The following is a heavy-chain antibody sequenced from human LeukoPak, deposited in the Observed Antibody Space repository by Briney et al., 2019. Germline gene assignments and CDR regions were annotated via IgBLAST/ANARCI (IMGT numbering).Heavy chain of an antibody. CDR2: VNHSGRT. CDR3: ARDYAGSIVVVPATNPYYFDY. J-gene: IGHJ4*02. Sequence: SETLSLTCAVYGGSFSDYWWTWIRQSPGKGLEWIGEVNHSGRTNYNPSLKSRVSISVDRSKKQFSLKLTSVTAADTAVYYCARDYAGSIVVVPATNPYYFDYWGQGTLVTVSS. CDR1: GGSFSDYW. D-gene: IGHD2-2*01. V-gene: IGHV4-34*01.